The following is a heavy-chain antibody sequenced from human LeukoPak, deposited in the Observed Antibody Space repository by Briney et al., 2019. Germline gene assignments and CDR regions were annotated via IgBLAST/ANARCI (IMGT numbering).Heavy chain of an antibody. CDR2: IQNDASTE. V-gene: IGHV3-33*05. D-gene: IGHD2-21*01. CDR3: TRELSQIVWGGLDY. Sequence: GGSLRLSCAASGFIFSHYGMHWVRQAPGKGLEWVAVIQNDASTENFADSVKGRFTISRDNSKNTVFLQMNSLRVEDTAVYYCTRELSQIVWGGLDYGGQGTLVSVSS. J-gene: IGHJ4*02. CDR1: GFIFSHYG.